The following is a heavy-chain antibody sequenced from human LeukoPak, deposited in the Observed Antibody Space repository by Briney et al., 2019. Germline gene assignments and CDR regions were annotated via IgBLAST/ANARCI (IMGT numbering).Heavy chain of an antibody. CDR2: INPSGGST. CDR1: GYTFTSYY. Sequence: ASVKVSCKTSGYTFTSYYMHWVRQAPGQWLEWMGIINPSGGSTSYAQKFQGRVTMTRDTSTSTVYMELSSLRSEDTAAYYCARGPGAPKYYGMDVWGQGTTVTVYS. V-gene: IGHV1-46*01. CDR3: ARGPGAPKYYGMDV. D-gene: IGHD4/OR15-4a*01. J-gene: IGHJ6*02.